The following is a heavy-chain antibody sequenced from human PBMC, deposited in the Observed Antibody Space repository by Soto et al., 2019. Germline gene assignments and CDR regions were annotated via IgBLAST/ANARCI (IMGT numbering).Heavy chain of an antibody. D-gene: IGHD4-17*01. J-gene: IGHJ4*02. V-gene: IGHV4-38-2*02. CDR2: IYHSGSS. CDR3: ARQLFISDYFYYFDY. Sequence: SETLSLTCTVSGYSISSGYYWGWIRQPPGKGLEWIGSIYHSGSSYYNPSLKSRVTILVDTSKNQFSLKLSSVTAADTAVYNCARQLFISDYFYYFDYWGQGALVTVS. CDR1: GYSISSGYY.